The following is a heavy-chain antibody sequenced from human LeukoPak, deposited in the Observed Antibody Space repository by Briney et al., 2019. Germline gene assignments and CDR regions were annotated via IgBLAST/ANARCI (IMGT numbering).Heavy chain of an antibody. CDR3: ARLTYNWFDP. J-gene: IGHJ5*02. V-gene: IGHV4-34*01. Sequence: SETLSLTCAVYGGSFSGYYWSWIRQPPGKGLEWIGEINHSGSTNYNPSLKSRVTTSVGTSKNQFSLKLSSVTAADTAVYYCARLTYNWFDPWGQGTLVTVSS. CDR2: INHSGST. CDR1: GGSFSGYY.